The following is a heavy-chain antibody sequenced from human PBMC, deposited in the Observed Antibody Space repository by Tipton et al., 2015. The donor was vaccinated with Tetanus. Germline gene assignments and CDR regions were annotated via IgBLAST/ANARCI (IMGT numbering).Heavy chain of an antibody. Sequence: VQLVQSGAEVKKPGESLRISCKASGYEFISYWIAWVRQMPGKGLEWMGVINPTDYQTSYNPSFEGQVTISGDRSINTAYLQWSRLQTSGTAVYICARRRSAILSGSYHWYFDIWGRGTLVTVSS. CDR1: GYEFISYW. V-gene: IGHV5-51*01. CDR3: ARRRSAILSGSYHWYFDI. J-gene: IGHJ2*01. CDR2: INPTDYQT. D-gene: IGHD3-9*01.